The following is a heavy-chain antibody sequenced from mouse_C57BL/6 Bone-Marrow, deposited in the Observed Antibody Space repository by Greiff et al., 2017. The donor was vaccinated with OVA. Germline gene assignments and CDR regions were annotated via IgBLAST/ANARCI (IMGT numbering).Heavy chain of an antibody. CDR3: TRSLGAL. V-gene: IGHV1-15*01. Sequence: VQLQQSGAELVRPGASVTLSCKASGYTFTDYEMHWVKQTPVHGLEWIGAIDPETGGTAYNQKFKGKAILTADTSSSTAYMELRSLTSEDSAVYYCTRSLGALGGQGTTLTVSS. CDR2: IDPETGGT. CDR1: GYTFTDYE. J-gene: IGHJ2*01. D-gene: IGHD1-3*01.